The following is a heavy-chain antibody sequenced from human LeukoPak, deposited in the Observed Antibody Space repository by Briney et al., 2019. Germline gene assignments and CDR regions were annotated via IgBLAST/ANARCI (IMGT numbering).Heavy chain of an antibody. V-gene: IGHV3-21*01. CDR2: ISGTTTYI. D-gene: IGHD3-10*01. J-gene: IGHJ4*02. Sequence: PGGSLTLSCAASAFTFSSYSLNWVRQAPGRGLEWISSISGTTTYIYYADSLKGRFTISRDNAKNSLYLQMNSLRAEDRAVYYCARGNNYHGSGSSYYFDYWGQGTLVTVSS. CDR3: ARGNNYHGSGSSYYFDY. CDR1: AFTFSSYS.